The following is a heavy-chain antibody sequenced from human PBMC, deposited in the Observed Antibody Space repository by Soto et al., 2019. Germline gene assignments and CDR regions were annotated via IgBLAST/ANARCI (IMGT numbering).Heavy chain of an antibody. CDR1: GLTFSSYS. CDR2: ISSSSSTI. J-gene: IGHJ4*02. V-gene: IGHV3-48*02. CDR3: ASLVQGGWDY. D-gene: IGHD2-15*01. Sequence: EVQLVESGGGLVQPGGSLRLSCAASGLTFSSYSMNWVRQAPGKGLEWVSYISSSSSTIYYADSVKGRFTISRDNAKKSLYLQMNSLRDEDTAVYYCASLVQGGWDYWGQGTLVTVSS.